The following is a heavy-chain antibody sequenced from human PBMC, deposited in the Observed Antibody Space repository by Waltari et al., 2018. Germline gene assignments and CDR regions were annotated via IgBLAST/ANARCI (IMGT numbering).Heavy chain of an antibody. CDR3: ARAGIAARRYFDY. CDR2: INSDGSST. Sequence: EVQLVESGGGLVQPGGSLRLSCAASGFTFSSPRMHWVRQAPGKGLVWVARINSDGSSTSYADSVKGRFTISRDNAKNTLYLQMNSLRAEDTAVYYCARAGIAARRYFDYWGQGTLVTVSS. J-gene: IGHJ4*02. D-gene: IGHD6-6*01. V-gene: IGHV3-74*01. CDR1: GFTFSSPR.